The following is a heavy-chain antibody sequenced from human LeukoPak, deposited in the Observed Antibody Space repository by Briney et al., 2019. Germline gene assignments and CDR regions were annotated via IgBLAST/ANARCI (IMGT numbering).Heavy chain of an antibody. D-gene: IGHD2-8*01. Sequence: SETLSLTCTVSGGCISSGSYYGSWIRQPAGKGLEWIGRIYTSGSTNYNPSLKSRVTICVDMSKNQLSLKLSSVPAADTPVYYCARVLFDGILFDYCGQESL. CDR2: IYTSGST. V-gene: IGHV4-61*02. J-gene: IGHJ4*02. CDR1: GGCISSGSYY. CDR3: ARVLFDGILFDY.